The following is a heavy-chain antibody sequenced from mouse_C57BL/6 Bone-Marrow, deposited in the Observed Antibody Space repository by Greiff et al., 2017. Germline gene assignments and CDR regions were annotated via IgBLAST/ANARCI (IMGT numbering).Heavy chain of an antibody. J-gene: IGHJ4*01. CDR2: IWGGGST. CDR1: GFSLTSYG. V-gene: IGHV2-2*01. Sequence: VKLVESGPGLVQPSQSLSITCTVSGFSLTSYGVHWVRQSPGKGLEWLGVIWGGGSTDYNAAFISRLSISKDNSKSQVFFKMNSLQADDTAIYYCAREKDGYYVWAMEYWGQGTSVTVSS. D-gene: IGHD2-3*01. CDR3: AREKDGYYVWAMEY.